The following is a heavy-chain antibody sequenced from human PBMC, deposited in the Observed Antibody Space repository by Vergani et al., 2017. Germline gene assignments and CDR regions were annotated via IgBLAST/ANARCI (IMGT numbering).Heavy chain of an antibody. J-gene: IGHJ6*02. V-gene: IGHV3-21*02. CDR3: ARTGEWMRSNNGPPDYVFALDV. CDR1: GISFSNYT. D-gene: IGHD3-10*01. Sequence: EAQLVESGGGAVKPGGSLRLSCTASGISFSNYTINWVRQAPGKGLEWVASISSSSAYIAYVDTIKGRFTISRDNAKRSVFLKMNSLRAEDTAVYYCARTGEWMRSNNGPPDYVFALDVWGQGTTVIVSS. CDR2: ISSSSAYI.